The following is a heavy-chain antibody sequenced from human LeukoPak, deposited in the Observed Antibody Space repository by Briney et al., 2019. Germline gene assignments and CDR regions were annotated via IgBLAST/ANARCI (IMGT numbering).Heavy chain of an antibody. CDR1: GFTFSSYG. D-gene: IGHD3-22*01. V-gene: IGHV3-30*02. CDR3: AKDRGGDYYDSSGYYYDY. Sequence: PGGSLRLSCAASGFTFSSYGMHWVRQAPGKGLEWVAFIRYDGSNKYYADSVKGRFTISRDNSKNTLYLQMNSLRAEDTAVYYCAKDRGGDYYDSSGYYYDYWGQGTLVTVSS. CDR2: IRYDGSNK. J-gene: IGHJ4*02.